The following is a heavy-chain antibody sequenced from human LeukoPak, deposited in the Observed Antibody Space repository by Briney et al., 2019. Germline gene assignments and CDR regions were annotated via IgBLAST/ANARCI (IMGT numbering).Heavy chain of an antibody. V-gene: IGHV3-48*04. J-gene: IGHJ4*02. CDR2: ISSSSSTI. CDR3: VRDVEI. Sequence: GGSLRLSCAASGFTFSSYSMNWVRQAPGKGLEWVSYISSSSSTIYYADSVKGRFTISRGNAKNSVYLQMSGLTVEDTAVYYCVRDVEIWGQGTLVTVSS. D-gene: IGHD5-24*01. CDR1: GFTFSSYS.